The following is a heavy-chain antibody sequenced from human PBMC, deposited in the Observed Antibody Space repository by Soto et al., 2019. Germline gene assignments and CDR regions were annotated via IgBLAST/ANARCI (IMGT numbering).Heavy chain of an antibody. Sequence: LSLTCTVSGGSISSGGYYWSWIRQHPGKGLEWIGYIYYSGSTYYNPSLKSRVTISVDTSKNQFSLKLSSVTAADTAVYYCARGSTTVVTFFDYWGQGTLVTVSS. CDR1: GGSISSGGYY. V-gene: IGHV4-31*03. J-gene: IGHJ4*02. D-gene: IGHD4-17*01. CDR3: ARGSTTVVTFFDY. CDR2: IYYSGST.